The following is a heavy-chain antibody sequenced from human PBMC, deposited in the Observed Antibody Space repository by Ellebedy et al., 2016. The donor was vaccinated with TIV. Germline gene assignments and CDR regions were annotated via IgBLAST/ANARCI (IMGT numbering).Heavy chain of an antibody. CDR2: IYYSGST. V-gene: IGHV4-30-4*01. J-gene: IGHJ4*02. Sequence: SETLSLTCAVYGGSFSGYYWSWIRQPPGKGLEWIGYIYYSGSTYYNPSLKSRVTISVDTSKNQFSLKLSSVTAAYTAVYYCARVYYDSSGYYTFDYWGQGTLVTVSS. CDR3: ARVYYDSSGYYTFDY. D-gene: IGHD3-22*01. CDR1: GGSFSGYY.